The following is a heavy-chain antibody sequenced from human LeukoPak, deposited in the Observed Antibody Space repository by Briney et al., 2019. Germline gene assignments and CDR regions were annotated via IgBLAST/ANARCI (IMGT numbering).Heavy chain of an antibody. CDR3: AKVVAGDFWSGQFDY. V-gene: IGHV4-34*01. CDR2: INHSGST. D-gene: IGHD3-3*01. CDR1: GGSFSGYY. J-gene: IGHJ4*02. Sequence: SETLSLTCAVYGGSFSGYYWSWIRQPPGKGLEWIGEINHSGSTNYNPSLKSRVTISVDTSKNQFSLKLSSVTAADTAVYYCAKVVAGDFWSGQFDYWGQGTLVTVSS.